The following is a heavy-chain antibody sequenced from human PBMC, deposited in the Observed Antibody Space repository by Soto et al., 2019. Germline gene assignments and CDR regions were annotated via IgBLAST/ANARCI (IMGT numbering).Heavy chain of an antibody. V-gene: IGHV1-2*02. CDR2: INPNSGGT. Sequence: GASVKVSCKASGYTFTGYYMHWVRQAPGQGLEWMGWINPNSGGTNYAQKFQGRVTMTRDTSISTAYMELSRLRSDDTAAYYCARAEGVPAADFNWFDPWGQGTLVTVSS. CDR1: GYTFTGYY. D-gene: IGHD2-2*01. J-gene: IGHJ5*02. CDR3: ARAEGVPAADFNWFDP.